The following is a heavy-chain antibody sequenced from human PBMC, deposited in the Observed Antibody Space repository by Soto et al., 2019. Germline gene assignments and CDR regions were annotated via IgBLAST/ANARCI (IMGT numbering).Heavy chain of an antibody. CDR2: ISAYNGNK. CDR3: ARCPPFGSGSGSYFFYFDY. CDR1: GYTFTSYG. J-gene: IGHJ4*02. D-gene: IGHD3-10*01. Sequence: QVQLVQSGAEVKKPGASVKVSCKASGYTFTSYGISWVRQAPGQGLEWMGWISAYNGNKNYAQKLQGRVTMTTDTSTSTAYMGLRSLRSDDTDVYYWARCPPFGSGSGSYFFYFDYWGQGTLVTVSS. V-gene: IGHV1-18*01.